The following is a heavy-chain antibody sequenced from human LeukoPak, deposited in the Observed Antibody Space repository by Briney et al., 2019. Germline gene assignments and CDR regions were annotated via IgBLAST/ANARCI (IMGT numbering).Heavy chain of an antibody. CDR3: ARDTPGFELPDWFDP. CDR1: GYSISSGYY. V-gene: IGHV4-38-2*02. J-gene: IGHJ5*02. Sequence: SETLSLTCTVSGYSISSGYYWGWIRQPPGKGLEWIGSIYHSGSTYYNPSLKSRVTISVDTSKNQFSLKLSSVTAADTAVYYCARDTPGFELPDWFDPWGQGTLVTVSS. CDR2: IYHSGST. D-gene: IGHD2-15*01.